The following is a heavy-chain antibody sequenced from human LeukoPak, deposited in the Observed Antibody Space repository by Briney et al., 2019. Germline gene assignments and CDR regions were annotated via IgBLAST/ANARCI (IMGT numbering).Heavy chain of an antibody. D-gene: IGHD4-17*01. CDR2: INHTGST. V-gene: IGHV4-34*01. J-gene: IGHJ6*03. CDR3: ARRAAAVTMRYYYYMDV. CDR1: GGSFSYYY. Sequence: SETLSLTCAVYGGSFSYYYWTWIRQPPGKGLEWIGEINHTGSTNYNPSLKSRVTISVDTSKNQFSLKLSSMTAADTAVYYCARRAAAVTMRYYYYMDVWGKGTTVTISS.